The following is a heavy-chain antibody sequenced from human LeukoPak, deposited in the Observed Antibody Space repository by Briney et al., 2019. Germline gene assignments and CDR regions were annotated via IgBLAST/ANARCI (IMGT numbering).Heavy chain of an antibody. J-gene: IGHJ4*02. Sequence: GGSLRLSCAASGFPFNTYSMNWVRPAPGKGVEWVSSISSSSSYIYYTDSVKGRFTISRDNAKNSLYLQMNSLRAEDTAVYYCAGGSSRNSYYFDCWGQGTLVTVSS. CDR2: ISSSSSYI. D-gene: IGHD6-13*01. V-gene: IGHV3-21*01. CDR3: AGGSSRNSYYFDC. CDR1: GFPFNTYS.